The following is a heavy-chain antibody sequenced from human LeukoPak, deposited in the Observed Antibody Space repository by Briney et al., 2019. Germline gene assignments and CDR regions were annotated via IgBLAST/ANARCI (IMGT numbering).Heavy chain of an antibody. CDR2: ISYDVGHK. CDR3: AIVWGSGSHRTIYGMDV. J-gene: IGHJ6*02. V-gene: IGHV3-30*04. CDR1: GFTFSTSA. D-gene: IGHD3-10*01. Sequence: GGSLRLSCAASGFTFSTSAMHWVRQAPGKGLEWVAVISYDVGHKYYADSVKGRFTISRDNAKDTLYLEMNSPRTEDTAVYYCAIVWGSGSHRTIYGMDVWGQGTMVTVSS.